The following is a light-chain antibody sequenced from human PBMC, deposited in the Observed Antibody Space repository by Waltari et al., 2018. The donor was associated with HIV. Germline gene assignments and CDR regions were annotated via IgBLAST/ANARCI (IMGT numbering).Light chain of an antibody. CDR2: EVS. Sequence: QSALTQPASVSGSPGQSIPISCTGTSSAVGGYNYPFWYHQYPGKVPKLMIYEVSNRPSGVSNRFSASKSGNTASLTISGLQAEDEAEYYCSSYTSRNTLVFGGGTKLTVL. CDR1: SSAVGGYNY. V-gene: IGLV2-14*01. CDR3: SSYTSRNTLV. J-gene: IGLJ3*02.